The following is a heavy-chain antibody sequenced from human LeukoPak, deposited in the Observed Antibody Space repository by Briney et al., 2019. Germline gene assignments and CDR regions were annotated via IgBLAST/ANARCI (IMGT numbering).Heavy chain of an antibody. CDR3: ASRLYYYDSSGYRRNSLYYGMDV. CDR2: IYYSGST. V-gene: IGHV4-31*03. D-gene: IGHD3-22*01. Sequence: PSQTLSLTCTVSGGSISSGGYYWSWIRQHPGKGLEWIGYIYYSGSTYYNPSLKSRVTISVDTSKNQFSLKLSSVTAADTAVYYCASRLYYYDSSGYRRNSLYYGMDVWGQGTTVTVSS. J-gene: IGHJ6*02. CDR1: GGSISSGGYY.